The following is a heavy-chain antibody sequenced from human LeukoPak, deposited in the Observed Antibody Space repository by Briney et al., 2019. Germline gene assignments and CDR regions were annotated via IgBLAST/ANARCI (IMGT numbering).Heavy chain of an antibody. J-gene: IGHJ5*02. D-gene: IGHD3-3*01. CDR2: ISAYNGNT. Sequence: ASVKVSCKASGYTFTSYGISWVRQAPGQGLEWMGWISAYNGNTNYAQKLQGGVTMTTDTSTSTAYMELRSLRSDDTAVYYCARDQLYDFWSGYGWFDPWGQGTLVTVSS. CDR1: GYTFTSYG. V-gene: IGHV1-18*01. CDR3: ARDQLYDFWSGYGWFDP.